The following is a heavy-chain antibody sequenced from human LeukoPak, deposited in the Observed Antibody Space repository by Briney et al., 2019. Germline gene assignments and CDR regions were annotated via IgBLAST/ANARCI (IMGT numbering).Heavy chain of an antibody. Sequence: PSETLSLTCTVSGGSIGSSDYFWGWIRQPPGKGLEWIGSIYYSGSTYYNPSLKSRVTISVDTSKNQFTLKLSSVTAADTAVYYCASRRGSFDAFDIWGQGTMVTVSS. CDR1: GGSIGSSDYF. J-gene: IGHJ3*02. CDR3: ASRRGSFDAFDI. CDR2: IYYSGST. V-gene: IGHV4-39*01.